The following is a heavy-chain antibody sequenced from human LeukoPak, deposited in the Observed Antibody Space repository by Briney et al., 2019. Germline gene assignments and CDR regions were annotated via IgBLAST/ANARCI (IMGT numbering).Heavy chain of an antibody. Sequence: GGSLRLSCAASGFTFRDYYMICIRQAPGKGLEWVSYISSSGSTIYYADSVKGRFTIPRDNAKNSLYLQMNSLRAEDTAVYYCARDHGEGYCSGGSCYSGAFDIWGQGTMVTVSS. J-gene: IGHJ3*02. CDR2: ISSSGSTI. V-gene: IGHV3-11*01. D-gene: IGHD2-15*01. CDR1: GFTFRDYY. CDR3: ARDHGEGYCSGGSCYSGAFDI.